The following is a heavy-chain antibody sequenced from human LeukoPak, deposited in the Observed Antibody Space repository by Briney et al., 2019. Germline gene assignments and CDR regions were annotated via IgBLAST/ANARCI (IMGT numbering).Heavy chain of an antibody. CDR3: ARRDPTELMSPFDY. CDR2: IAPNDSYT. V-gene: IGHV5-10-1*01. J-gene: IGHJ4*02. D-gene: IGHD3-10*01. Sequence: GESLKISCKVSGYSFPSYWITWVRQVPGKGLEWMGRIAPNDSYTNYNPSFEGHVTMSVEKSISTAYLQWSSLKASDTAMYYCARRDPTELMSPFDYWGQGTLVTVSS. CDR1: GYSFPSYW.